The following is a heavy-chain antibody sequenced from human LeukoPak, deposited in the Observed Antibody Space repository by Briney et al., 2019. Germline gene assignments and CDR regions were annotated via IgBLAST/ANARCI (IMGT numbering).Heavy chain of an antibody. CDR2: IYSDGIT. Sequence: PGGSLRLSCAASGFTVSNNYMNWVRQAPGKGLEWVSVIYSDGITYYADSVKGRFTISRDNSKNTLYLQMNSLRAEDTAVYYCANGVVVVAASHYWGQGTLVTVSS. J-gene: IGHJ4*02. D-gene: IGHD2-15*01. CDR1: GFTVSNNY. V-gene: IGHV3-53*01. CDR3: ANGVVVVAASHY.